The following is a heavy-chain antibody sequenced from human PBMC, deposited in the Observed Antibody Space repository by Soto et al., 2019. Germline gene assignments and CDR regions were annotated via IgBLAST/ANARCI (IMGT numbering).Heavy chain of an antibody. CDR1: GYTFTNYG. V-gene: IGHV1-18*01. Sequence: GASVKVSCKTSGYTFTNYGISCVRQAPGQGLEWVGWISAYNGNTKYAQKVQGRVTMARDTSTSTVYMELSSLRSEDTAVYYCARGGGAAAGTPYYYYCYYMDVWGKGITVTVSS. CDR2: ISAYNGNT. D-gene: IGHD6-13*01. J-gene: IGHJ6*03. CDR3: ARGGGAAAGTPYYYYCYYMDV.